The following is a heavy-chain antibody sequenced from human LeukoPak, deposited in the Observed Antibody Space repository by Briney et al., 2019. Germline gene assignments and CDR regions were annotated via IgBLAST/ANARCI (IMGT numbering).Heavy chain of an antibody. CDR2: ISAYNGNT. V-gene: IGHV1-18*01. CDR3: ASGRYGALRAFDI. CDR1: GYTFTSYG. Sequence: VASVKVSCKASGYTFTSYGISWVRQAPGQGLEWMGWISAYNGNTNYTQKFQGRVTMTTDTSTSTAYMELSSLRSEDTAVYYCASGRYGALRAFDIWSQGTMVTVSS. D-gene: IGHD4-17*01. J-gene: IGHJ3*02.